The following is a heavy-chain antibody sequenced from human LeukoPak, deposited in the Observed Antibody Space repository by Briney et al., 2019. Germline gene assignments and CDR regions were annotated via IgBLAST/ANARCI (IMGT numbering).Heavy chain of an antibody. CDR2: IYYSGST. D-gene: IGHD3-3*01. V-gene: IGHV4-59*01. J-gene: IGHJ4*02. CDR3: ASRSSIWSGYQDTLYYFDS. CDR1: GGPISSYY. Sequence: PSETLSLTCTVSGGPISSYYWSSIRQPPGKQLEWIGHIYYSGSTNYNPSLKSRVTISLDTYKNQFSLKLSSVTAADTAVYYCASRSSIWSGYQDTLYYFDSWGQGTLVTVSS.